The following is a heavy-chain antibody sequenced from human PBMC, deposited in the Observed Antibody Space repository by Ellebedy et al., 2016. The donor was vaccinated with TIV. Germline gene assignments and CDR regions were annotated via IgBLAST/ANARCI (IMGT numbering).Heavy chain of an antibody. CDR3: AKDAWEKAQISWEHDY. Sequence: GESLKISCAASGFTFSSYAMSWVRQAPGKGLEWVSTISNTGSRTYYADSVEGRFIISRDSSTNTLYLQMNSLIPEDTAVYYCAKDAWEKAQISWEHDYWGQGTLVTVSS. CDR1: GFTFSSYA. CDR2: ISNTGSRT. D-gene: IGHD5-24*01. V-gene: IGHV3-23*01. J-gene: IGHJ4*02.